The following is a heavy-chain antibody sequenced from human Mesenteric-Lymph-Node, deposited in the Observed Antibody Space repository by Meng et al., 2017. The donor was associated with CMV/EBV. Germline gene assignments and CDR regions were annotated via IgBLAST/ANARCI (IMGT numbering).Heavy chain of an antibody. Sequence: SISNGGYYWTWIRQHPGKGLGWIGYIHNSGSTYYIPSLKSRVMIAVDTSKNQFSLKLSSVTAADTAVYYCATISYYFDSSGYYYLDSWGQGTLVTVSS. D-gene: IGHD3-22*01. CDR2: IHNSGST. J-gene: IGHJ4*02. CDR3: ATISYYFDSSGYYYLDS. V-gene: IGHV4-31*02. CDR1: SISNGGYY.